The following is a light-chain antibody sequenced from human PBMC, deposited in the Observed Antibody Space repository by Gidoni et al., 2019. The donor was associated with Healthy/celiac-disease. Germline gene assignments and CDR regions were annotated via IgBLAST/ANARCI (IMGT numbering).Light chain of an antibody. J-gene: IGKJ5*01. CDR2: DAS. CDR3: QQSSNWRT. Sequence: EIVLTQSPATLSLSPGERATLSCRASQSVSSYLAWYQQKPGQAPRLLIYDASSGSGTDFTLTISSLEPEDFEVYYCQQSSNWRTFGQGTRLEIK. V-gene: IGKV3-11*01. CDR1: QSVSSY.